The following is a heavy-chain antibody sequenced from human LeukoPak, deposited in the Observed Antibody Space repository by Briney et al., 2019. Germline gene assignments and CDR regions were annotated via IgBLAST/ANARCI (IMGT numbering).Heavy chain of an antibody. Sequence: SETLSLTCTVSGVSGGSISNYYWIWIRQPPGRGLEWIGNIYNSGSTNYNPSLKSRVTINTFKNQFSLKLTSVTAADTAVYYCARVRSGSYRYYFDYWGQGTLVTVSS. D-gene: IGHD1-26*01. CDR1: GGSISNYY. CDR3: ARVRSGSYRYYFDY. CDR2: IYNSGST. J-gene: IGHJ4*02. V-gene: IGHV4-59*01.